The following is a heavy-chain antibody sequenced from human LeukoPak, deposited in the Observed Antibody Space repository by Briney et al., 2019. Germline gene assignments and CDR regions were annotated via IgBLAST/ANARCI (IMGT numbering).Heavy chain of an antibody. J-gene: IGHJ6*02. CDR1: GYIFTGYY. Sequence: GASVKVSCKASGYIFTGYYIHWVRQAPGQGREWMGWINPNSGGTNYAQKFQGRITMTRDTSISIAYMELSRLTSDDTAVYYCARVAARDYYYGMDVWGQGTTVTVSS. D-gene: IGHD2-15*01. CDR2: INPNSGGT. CDR3: ARVAARDYYYGMDV. V-gene: IGHV1-2*02.